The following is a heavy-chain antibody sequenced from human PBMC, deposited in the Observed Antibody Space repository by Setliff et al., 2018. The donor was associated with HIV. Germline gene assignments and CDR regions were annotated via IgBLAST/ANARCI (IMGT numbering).Heavy chain of an antibody. CDR3: ARVETTVRGANYGMDV. J-gene: IGHJ6*02. Sequence: SETLSLTCNVSGGSINRPTHHWGWVPPPPGKELEWIGEINQSANTNYSPSLKRRVTISVDTSKNQLSLNLTSVTAADTAVYYCARVETTVRGANYGMDVWGQGTTVTVSS. CDR2: INQSANT. D-gene: IGHD3-10*01. V-gene: IGHV4-39*07. CDR1: GGSINRPTHH.